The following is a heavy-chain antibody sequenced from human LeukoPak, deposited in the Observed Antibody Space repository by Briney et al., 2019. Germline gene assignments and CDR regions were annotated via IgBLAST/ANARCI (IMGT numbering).Heavy chain of an antibody. D-gene: IGHD1-7*01. CDR2: IIPIFGTA. V-gene: IGHV1-69*06. CDR1: VGTFNIYA. J-gene: IGHJ4*02. Sequence: SVTVSFKASVGTFNIYAISWVRQAPGQGLEWMGRIIPIFGTANYAQKFQGRVTITADKSTSTAYMELSSLRSEDTAVYYCARTPRGTGTEFDYWGQGTLVTVSS. CDR3: ARTPRGTGTEFDY.